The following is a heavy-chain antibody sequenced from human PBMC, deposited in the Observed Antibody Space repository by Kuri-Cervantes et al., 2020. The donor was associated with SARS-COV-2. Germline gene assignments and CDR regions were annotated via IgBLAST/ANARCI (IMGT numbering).Heavy chain of an antibody. CDR3: WQVVVGTAIDY. CDR1: GFSFSTAW. J-gene: IGHJ4*02. V-gene: IGHV3-15*07. D-gene: IGHD2-21*02. Sequence: SCEASGFSFSTAWMNWVRQAPGKGLEWVGRIRSKTDGGEIEYAAPAKGRFTISRDDSKNTLYLQMSSLRTDDTAVYFCWQVVVGTAIDYWGQGSLVTVSS. CDR2: IRSKTDGGEI.